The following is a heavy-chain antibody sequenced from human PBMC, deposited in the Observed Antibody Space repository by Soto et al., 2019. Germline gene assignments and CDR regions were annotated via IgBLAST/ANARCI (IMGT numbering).Heavy chain of an antibody. V-gene: IGHV4-34*01. J-gene: IGHJ6*03. CDR3: AISGDFEWFDYYMDV. CDR2: INHSGST. D-gene: IGHD3-9*01. CDR1: GGSFSGYY. Sequence: SETLSLTCAVYGGSFSGYYWSWIRQPPGKGLEWIGEINHSGSTNYNPSLKSRVTISVDTSKNQFSLKLSSVTAADTAVYYCAISGDFEWFDYYMDVWGKGSTVTGSS.